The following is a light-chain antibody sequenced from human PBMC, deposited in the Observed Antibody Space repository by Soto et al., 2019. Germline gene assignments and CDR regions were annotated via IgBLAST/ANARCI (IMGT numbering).Light chain of an antibody. V-gene: IGKV3-20*01. CDR1: QSVSSSY. CDR3: QQYGTSPQP. CDR2: GAS. J-gene: IGKJ5*01. Sequence: EIVLTQSPGTLSLSAGERATLSCRASQSVSSSYLAWYQQKPGQAPRLLIYGASSRATGIPDRFSGSGSGTDFTLTISRLEPEDFAVYYCQQYGTSPQPFGQGTRLEMK.